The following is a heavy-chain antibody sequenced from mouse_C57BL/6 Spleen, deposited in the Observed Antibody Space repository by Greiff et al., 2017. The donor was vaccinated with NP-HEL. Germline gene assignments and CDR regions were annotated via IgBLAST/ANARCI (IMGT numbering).Heavy chain of an antibody. J-gene: IGHJ4*01. CDR3: ARGGNYVGAMDY. V-gene: IGHV1-80*01. CDR2: IYPGDGDT. Sequence: QVTLKVSGAELVKPGASVKISCKASGYAFSSYWMNWVKQRPGKGLEWIGQIYPGDGDTNYNGKFKGKATLTADKSSSTAYMQLSSLTSEDSAVYFCARGGNYVGAMDYWGQGTSVTVSS. D-gene: IGHD2-1*01. CDR1: GYAFSSYW.